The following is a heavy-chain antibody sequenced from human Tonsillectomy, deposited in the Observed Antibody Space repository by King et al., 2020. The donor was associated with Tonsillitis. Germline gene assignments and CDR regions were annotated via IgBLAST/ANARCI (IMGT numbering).Heavy chain of an antibody. CDR2: ISWDGVIT. D-gene: IGHD6-19*01. CDR1: GFTFDDYA. V-gene: IGHV3-43D*03. Sequence: VQLVESGGVVVQPGGSLRLSCVASGFTFDDYAMHWVRQAPGKGLEWVSLISWDGVITYYADSVRGRFTISRDNSKNSLYLQMNSLRAEDTALYYCARATNPIAVAGLFGYWGQGTLVTVSS. CDR3: ARATNPIAVAGLFGY. J-gene: IGHJ4*02.